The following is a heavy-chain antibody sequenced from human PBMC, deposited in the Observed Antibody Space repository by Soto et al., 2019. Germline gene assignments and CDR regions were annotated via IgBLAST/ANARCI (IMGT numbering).Heavy chain of an antibody. D-gene: IGHD5-18*01. CDR1: GFTFSSYA. J-gene: IGHJ6*02. CDR3: AKGYDLSGYSRMDV. V-gene: IGHV3-23*01. CDR2: ISGSGGST. Sequence: EAQLLESGGGLEHPGGSLRLSCTASGFTFSSYAMSWVRQAPGKGLEWVSGISGSGGSTYYADSVKGRFTISRDNSKNTLYLQMNSLRAEDTAVYYCAKGYDLSGYSRMDVWGQGTTVTVYS.